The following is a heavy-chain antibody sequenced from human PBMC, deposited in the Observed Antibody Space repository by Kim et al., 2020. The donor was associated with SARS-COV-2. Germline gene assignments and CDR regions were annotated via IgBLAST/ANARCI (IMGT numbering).Heavy chain of an antibody. J-gene: IGHJ4*02. D-gene: IGHD6-19*01. V-gene: IGHV3-11*01. Sequence: GGSLRLSCAVSGFTFSDYYMSWIRQAPGKGLEWVSYISSSGSTIYYADSVKGRFTISRDNAKNSLYLQMNSLRAEDTAVYYCARDPLIPNSGWIKGIDYWGQGTLVTVSS. CDR1: GFTFSDYY. CDR3: ARDPLIPNSGWIKGIDY. CDR2: ISSSGSTI.